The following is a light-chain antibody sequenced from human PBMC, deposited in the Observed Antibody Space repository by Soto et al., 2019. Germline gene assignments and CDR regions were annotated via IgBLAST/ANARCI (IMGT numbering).Light chain of an antibody. V-gene: IGKV3-15*01. Sequence: EIVMTQSPATLSVSPGERATLSCRASRNINRKLAWYQQKPGQAPRLLISSASTRATGIPARFSGSGSGTEFTLTISSLQSEDFAVYYCQQYDDYPPLIFGGGTKVEIK. CDR2: SAS. CDR3: QQYDDYPPLI. CDR1: RNINRK. J-gene: IGKJ4*01.